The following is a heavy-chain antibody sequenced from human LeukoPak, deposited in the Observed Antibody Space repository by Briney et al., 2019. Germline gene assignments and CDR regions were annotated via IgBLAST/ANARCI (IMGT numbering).Heavy chain of an antibody. CDR1: GDSITYFY. CDR3: ARAYSRGTTGYDY. D-gene: IGHD4-11*01. J-gene: IGHJ4*02. Sequence: SETLSLTCSVSGDSITYFYWSWIRQAAGKGLEWIGRISSSGSTDYNASLKSRVTMSVDTSKNQLSLKVISVTAADTAVYYCARAYSRGTTGYDYWGQGTLVTVSS. V-gene: IGHV4-4*07. CDR2: ISSSGST.